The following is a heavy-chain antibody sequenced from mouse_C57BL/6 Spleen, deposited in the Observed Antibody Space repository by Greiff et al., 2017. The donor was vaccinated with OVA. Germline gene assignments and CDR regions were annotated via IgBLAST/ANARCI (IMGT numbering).Heavy chain of an antibody. J-gene: IGHJ2*01. CDR2: IYPGSGST. CDR1: GYTFTSYW. V-gene: IGHV1-55*01. Sequence: VQLQQSGAELVKPGASVKMSCKASGYTFTSYWITWVKQRPGQGLEWIGDIYPGSGSTNYNEKFKSKATLTVDTSSSTAYMQLSSLTSEDSAVYYVAIGKDDYDGGFDDWGQGTTLTVSS. CDR3: AIGKDDYDGGFDD. D-gene: IGHD2-4*01.